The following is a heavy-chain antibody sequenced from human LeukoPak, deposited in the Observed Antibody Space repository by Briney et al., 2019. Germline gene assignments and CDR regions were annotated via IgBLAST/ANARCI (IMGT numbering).Heavy chain of an antibody. CDR1: GGSISSYY. CDR2: IYYSGST. V-gene: IGHV4-59*01. Sequence: SETLSLTCTVSGGSISSYYWSWIRHPPGKGLEWIGDIYYSGSTNYNPSLKSRVTLSVDTSKNQFSLKVSSVTAADTAMYYCARARYTNSWYAVDIWGQGTMVTVSS. D-gene: IGHD6-13*01. J-gene: IGHJ3*02. CDR3: ARARYTNSWYAVDI.